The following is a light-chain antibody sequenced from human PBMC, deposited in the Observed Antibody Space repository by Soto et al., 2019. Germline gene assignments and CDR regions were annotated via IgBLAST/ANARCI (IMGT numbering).Light chain of an antibody. CDR1: SSNIGAGYD. V-gene: IGLV1-40*01. J-gene: IGLJ3*02. CDR3: QSYDSGRTTSKV. CDR2: LNN. Sequence: QSVLTQPPSVSGAPGQTVTISCSGDSSNIGAGYDVHWYQHLPGAAPKLLIYLNNKRPSGVPARFSGSRSGSSASLAITGLQAEDEGDYYCQSYDSGRTTSKVFGGGTKLTVL.